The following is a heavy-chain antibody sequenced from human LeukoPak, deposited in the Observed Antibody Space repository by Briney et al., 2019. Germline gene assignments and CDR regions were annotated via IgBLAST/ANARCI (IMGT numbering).Heavy chain of an antibody. CDR3: ASASSYHYFDY. J-gene: IGHJ4*02. V-gene: IGHV4-39*01. Sequence: SETLSLTCTVSGGSISSSSFYWGWIRQPPGKGLEWIGSIYYSGSSYYNPSLKSRVAISVDTSKNQFSLKLSSVTAADTAVYYCASASSYHYFDYWGQGTLVTVSS. CDR1: GGSISSSSFY. D-gene: IGHD6-6*01. CDR2: IYYSGSS.